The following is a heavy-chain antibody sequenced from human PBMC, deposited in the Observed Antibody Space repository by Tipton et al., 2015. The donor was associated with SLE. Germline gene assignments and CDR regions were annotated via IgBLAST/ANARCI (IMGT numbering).Heavy chain of an antibody. CDR2: IKDKTDNYAT. CDR1: GFTFSGSA. V-gene: IGHV3-73*01. D-gene: IGHD3-3*01. J-gene: IGHJ5*02. Sequence: GSLRLSCAASGFTFSGSALHWVRQASGKGLEWVGRIKDKTDNYATAYAVSVKGRFTISRDDSKNTAYLQMNGLKSEDTAVYYCIPDFWNGYYKFDQWGQGTLFTVSS. CDR3: IPDFWNGYYKFDQ.